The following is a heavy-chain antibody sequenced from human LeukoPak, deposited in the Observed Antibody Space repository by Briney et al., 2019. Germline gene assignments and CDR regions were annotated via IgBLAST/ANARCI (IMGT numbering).Heavy chain of an antibody. J-gene: IGHJ6*02. CDR2: ISSSSSYI. CDR3: ARDLFPKRDDTAMVSMDV. Sequence: NPGGSLRLSCAASGFTFSSYSMNWVRQAPGKGLEWVSSISSSSSYIYYADSVKGRFTISRDNAKNSLYLQMNSLRAEDTAVYYCARDLFPKRDDTAMVSMDVWGQGTTVTVSS. D-gene: IGHD5-18*01. CDR1: GFTFSSYS. V-gene: IGHV3-21*01.